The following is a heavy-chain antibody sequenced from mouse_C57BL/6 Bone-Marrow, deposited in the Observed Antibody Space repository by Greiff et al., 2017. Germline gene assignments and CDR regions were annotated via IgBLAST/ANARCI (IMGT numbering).Heavy chain of an antibody. CDR2: IDPSDSET. Sequence: QVQLQQPGAELVRPGSSVKLSCKASGYTFTSYWMHWVKQRPIQGLEWIGNIDPSDSETHYNQKFKDKATLTVDKSSSTAYMQLSSLTSEDSAVYYCARARGTTTGVVPFDYWGQGTTLTVSS. V-gene: IGHV1-52*01. CDR3: ARARGTTTGVVPFDY. D-gene: IGHD1-1*01. CDR1: GYTFTSYW. J-gene: IGHJ2*01.